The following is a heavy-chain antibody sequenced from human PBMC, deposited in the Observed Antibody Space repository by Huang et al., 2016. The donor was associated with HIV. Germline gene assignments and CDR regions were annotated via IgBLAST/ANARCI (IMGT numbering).Heavy chain of an antibody. J-gene: IGHJ4*02. CDR3: VRDPRIQSWLNYFDY. Sequence: EVQLVESGGGLVQHGGSLRLSCAASGFTFSSYWMHWVRQAPGKGLVWDSRINRGGSSSGYADSVKGRFTISRDNAKNTMYLHMNSLRAEDTAVYYCVRDPRIQSWLNYFDYWGQGTLVSVSS. D-gene: IGHD3-22*01. V-gene: IGHV3-74*01. CDR1: GFTFSSYW. CDR2: INRGGSSS.